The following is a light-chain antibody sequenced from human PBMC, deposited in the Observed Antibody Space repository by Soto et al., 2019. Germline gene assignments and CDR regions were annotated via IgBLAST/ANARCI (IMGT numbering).Light chain of an antibody. CDR1: QTVDKNY. J-gene: IGKJ4*01. CDR2: DVS. CDR3: QQYAHSPLT. Sequence: EIVLTQSPATLSLSPGERATLSCGASQTVDKNYLGWYQQKPGLAPRLLIYDVSNRATGIPDRFSGSGSGTHVTLTITRLEPEDFAVYYCQQYAHSPLTFGGGTKLEIK. V-gene: IGKV3D-20*01.